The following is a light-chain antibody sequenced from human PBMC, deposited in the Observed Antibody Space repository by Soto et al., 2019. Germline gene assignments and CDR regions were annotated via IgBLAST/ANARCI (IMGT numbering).Light chain of an antibody. CDR3: SSYTSSATLV. CDR2: DVT. V-gene: IGLV2-14*01. Sequence: QSVLTQPASVSGSRGQSITISCTGTSSDVGVYNYVSWYQQHPGKAPKLMIYDVTNRPSGVSNRFSGSKSGNTASLTISGLQAEDEADYYCSSYTSSATLVFGGGTKLTVL. J-gene: IGLJ3*02. CDR1: SSDVGVYNY.